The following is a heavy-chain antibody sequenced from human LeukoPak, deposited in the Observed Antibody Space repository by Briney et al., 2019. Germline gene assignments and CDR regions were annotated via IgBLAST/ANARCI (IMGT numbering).Heavy chain of an antibody. CDR1: GGSISGYY. Sequence: PSETLSLTCTVSGGSISGYYWSWIRQPPGKGLEWIGFIYYSGSTNYNPSLKSRVTISVDTSKNQFSLKLSSVSAADTAVYYCARCVVYGSGKYYFDYWGQGTLVTVSS. D-gene: IGHD3-10*01. V-gene: IGHV4-59*08. CDR3: ARCVVYGSGKYYFDY. J-gene: IGHJ4*02. CDR2: IYYSGST.